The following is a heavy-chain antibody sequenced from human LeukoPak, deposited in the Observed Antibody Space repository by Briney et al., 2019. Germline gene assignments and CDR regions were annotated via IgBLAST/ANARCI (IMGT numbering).Heavy chain of an antibody. Sequence: GGSLRLSCVASGFTVSNSYMSWVRQAPGKGLEWVSVIYSDGGTFYSDSVKGRFTISRDYSKSTLYLQMNSLRADDTAVYYCARDSNGPAFWGQGTLVTVSS. CDR1: GFTVSNSY. J-gene: IGHJ4*02. D-gene: IGHD6-19*01. CDR2: IYSDGGT. CDR3: ARDSNGPAF. V-gene: IGHV3-53*01.